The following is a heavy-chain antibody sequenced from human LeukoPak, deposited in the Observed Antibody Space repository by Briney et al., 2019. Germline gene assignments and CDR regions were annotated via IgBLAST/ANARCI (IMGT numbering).Heavy chain of an antibody. CDR1: GFTFSSYS. D-gene: IGHD3-22*01. CDR2: ISSSSSYI. Sequence: GGSLRLSCAASGFTFSSYSMNWVRQAPGKGLGWVSSISSSSSYIYYADSVKGRFTISRDNAKNSLYLQMNSLRAEDTAVYYCARDEDSSGYCDYWGQGTLVTVSS. V-gene: IGHV3-21*01. CDR3: ARDEDSSGYCDY. J-gene: IGHJ4*02.